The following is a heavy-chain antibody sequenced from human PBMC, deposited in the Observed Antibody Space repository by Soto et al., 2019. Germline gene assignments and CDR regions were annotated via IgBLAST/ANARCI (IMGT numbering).Heavy chain of an antibody. CDR1: GGSISSGGYY. D-gene: IGHD3-10*01. Sequence: QVQLQESGPGLVKPSQTLSLTCTVSGGSISSGGYYWSWIRQHPGKGLEWIGYIYYSGSTYYNPSLQSRVTLSVDTSKNQFSLKLSSVTAADTAVYYGARDASASGSYFDYWGQGTLVTVSS. CDR3: ARDASASGSYFDY. V-gene: IGHV4-31*03. CDR2: IYYSGST. J-gene: IGHJ4*02.